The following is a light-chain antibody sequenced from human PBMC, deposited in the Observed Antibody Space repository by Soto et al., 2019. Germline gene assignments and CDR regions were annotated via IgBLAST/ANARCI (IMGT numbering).Light chain of an antibody. Sequence: QSALTQPVSVSGSPGQSITISCTGTSSDVGGYDFVSWYQQHPGKAPKLMIFDASKRPSGVSIRFSGSKSGNTASLTISELQAEDEADYYCCSYAGFSTYVFGSGTKVTVL. J-gene: IGLJ1*01. CDR2: DAS. CDR1: SSDVGGYDF. V-gene: IGLV2-23*01. CDR3: CSYAGFSTYV.